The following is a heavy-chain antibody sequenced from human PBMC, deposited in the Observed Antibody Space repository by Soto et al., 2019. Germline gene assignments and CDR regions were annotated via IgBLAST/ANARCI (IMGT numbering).Heavy chain of an antibody. CDR3: ARGNLRTISRSGLGSSSWSDYYYYGMDV. V-gene: IGHV1-58*02. CDR1: GFTFTSSA. CDR2: IVVGSGNT. D-gene: IGHD6-13*01. Sequence: ASVKVSCKASGFTFTSSAMQWVRQARGQRLEWIGWIVVGSGNTNYAQKFQERVTITRDMSTSTAYMELSSLRSDDTAVYYCARGNLRTISRSGLGSSSWSDYYYYGMDVWGQGTTVTVSS. J-gene: IGHJ6*02.